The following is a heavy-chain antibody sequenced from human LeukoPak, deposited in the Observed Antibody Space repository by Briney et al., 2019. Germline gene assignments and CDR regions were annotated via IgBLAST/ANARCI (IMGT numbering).Heavy chain of an antibody. CDR1: GYTFTGYY. V-gene: IGHV1-2*02. Sequence: GASVKVSCKAPGYTFTGYYMHWVRQAPGQGLEWMGWINPNSGGTNYAQKFQGRVTITADESTSTAYVELSSLRSEDTAVYYRNYYYDSSGYSDAFDIWGQGTMVTVSS. CDR2: INPNSGGT. D-gene: IGHD3-22*01. CDR3: NYYYDSSGYSDAFDI. J-gene: IGHJ3*02.